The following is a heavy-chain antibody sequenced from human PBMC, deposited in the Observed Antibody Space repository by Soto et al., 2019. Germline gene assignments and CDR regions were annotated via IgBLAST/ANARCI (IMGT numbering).Heavy chain of an antibody. Sequence: ASVKVSCKASGYTFTGYYMHWVRQAPGQGLEWMGWINPNSGGTNYAQKFQGRVTMTRDTSISTAYMELSRLRSDDTAVYYCARVRITMVRGVNSVYYGMDVWGQGTTVTVSS. D-gene: IGHD3-10*01. CDR3: ARVRITMVRGVNSVYYGMDV. CDR1: GYTFTGYY. J-gene: IGHJ6*02. CDR2: INPNSGGT. V-gene: IGHV1-2*02.